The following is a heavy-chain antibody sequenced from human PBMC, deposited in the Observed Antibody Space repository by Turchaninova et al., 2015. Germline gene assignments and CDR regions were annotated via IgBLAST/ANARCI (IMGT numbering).Heavy chain of an antibody. CDR2: INHSGST. Sequence: QVQLQQWGAGLLKPSETLSLTCAVDGGSFSGYSWSWIRQPPGKGLEWIGEINHSGSTNYTPSLKSRVTISVDTSKNQFSLRLSSVTAADTAVYYCARGGAAAGMTPHFDYWGQGTLVTVSS. J-gene: IGHJ4*02. D-gene: IGHD6-13*01. CDR1: GGSFSGYS. V-gene: IGHV4-34*01. CDR3: ARGGAAAGMTPHFDY.